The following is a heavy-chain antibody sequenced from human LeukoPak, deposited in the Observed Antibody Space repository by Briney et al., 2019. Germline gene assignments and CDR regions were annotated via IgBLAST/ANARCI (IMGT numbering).Heavy chain of an antibody. V-gene: IGHV4-39*01. CDR1: GGSISSTSYY. J-gene: IGHJ5*02. Sequence: KTSETLSLTCTVSGGSISSTSYYRGWIRQPPGKGLEWIGTINYSGSTYYNPSLKSRVTISVDTSKNQISLKLNSVTAADTAMYYCARHGDLLSPFQTWGQGTLVTVSS. CDR3: ARHGDLLSPFQT. D-gene: IGHD2-21*02. CDR2: INYSGST.